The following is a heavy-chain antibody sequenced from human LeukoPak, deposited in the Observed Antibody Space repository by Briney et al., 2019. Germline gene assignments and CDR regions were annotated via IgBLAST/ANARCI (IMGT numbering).Heavy chain of an antibody. CDR2: IWYDGSSK. CDR1: GFTFSSYG. CDR3: ARTYYYYYGMDV. V-gene: IGHV3-33*01. Sequence: GGSLRLSCAASGFTFSSYGMHWVRQAPGKGLEWVAVIWYDGSSKYYADSVKGRFTISRDNSRNTLYLQMNSLRAEDTAVYYCARTYYYYYGMDVWGKGTTVTVSS. J-gene: IGHJ6*04.